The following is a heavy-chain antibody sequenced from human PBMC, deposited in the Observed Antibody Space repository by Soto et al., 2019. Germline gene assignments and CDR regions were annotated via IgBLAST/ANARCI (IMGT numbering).Heavy chain of an antibody. D-gene: IGHD3-10*01. CDR3: ARDLSGSGD. Sequence: QVQLVESGGGVVQPGRSLRLSCEASGFAFSSYAMHWVRQAPGKGLEWVAVISYDGSNKYYPDSVKGRFTISRDNSKNTLYLQMNSLRAEDTAVYYCARDLSGSGDWGQGTLVTVSS. J-gene: IGHJ4*02. V-gene: IGHV3-30-3*01. CDR2: ISYDGSNK. CDR1: GFAFSSYA.